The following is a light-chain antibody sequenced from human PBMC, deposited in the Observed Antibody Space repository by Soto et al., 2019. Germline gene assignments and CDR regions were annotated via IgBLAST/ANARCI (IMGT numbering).Light chain of an antibody. CDR3: QQYKSDTLT. CDR2: DXS. V-gene: IGKV1-5*01. Sequence: DIHMTQSPSSVLASLVDRVTLPXRASRSISLRLAWYQHKPGXAPKXXXYDXSSWDRGVPSRFSGSGSGTEFTLTISSLHPDDFANYYCQQYKSDTLTFGQGTKVDIK. CDR1: RSISLR. J-gene: IGKJ1*01.